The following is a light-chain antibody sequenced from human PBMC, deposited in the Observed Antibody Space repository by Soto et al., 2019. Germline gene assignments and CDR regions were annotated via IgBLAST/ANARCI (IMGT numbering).Light chain of an antibody. CDR1: QSISIW. J-gene: IGKJ2*01. CDR3: QQYHIYPYT. Sequence: GDRVTITCRASQSISIWLAWYQQKPGKAPKLLIYDASNLETGVPSRFSGGASGTEFTLTISSLQPGDFATYYCQQYHIYPYTFDQGTKLEI. CDR2: DAS. V-gene: IGKV1-5*01.